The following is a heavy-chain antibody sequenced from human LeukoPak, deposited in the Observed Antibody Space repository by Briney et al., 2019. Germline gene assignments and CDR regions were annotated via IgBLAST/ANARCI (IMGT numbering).Heavy chain of an antibody. V-gene: IGHV3-7*04. D-gene: IGHD3-9*01. CDR1: RLTFRSYW. J-gene: IGHJ4*02. CDR2: INEDGSEK. Sequence: PGGSLRLSCAVSRLTFRSYWMAWVRQAPGKGLEWVANINEDGSEKYYADSVKGRFTISRDNAKTSLYVQMNSLRAEDTAVYYCARGVFRYSDWGQGTLVTVSS. CDR3: ARGVFRYSD.